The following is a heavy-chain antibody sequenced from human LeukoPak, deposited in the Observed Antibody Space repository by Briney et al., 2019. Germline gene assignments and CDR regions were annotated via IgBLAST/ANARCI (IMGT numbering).Heavy chain of an antibody. CDR2: IHTYNGHT. CDR3: ARDLGRRCSGGRCYYYYNYMDV. D-gene: IGHD2-15*01. Sequence: ASVKVSCKSSGYTFNSYGITWVRQAPGQGLEWMGWIHTYNGHTNYAQKLQGRVTMTTDTSTSTAYMELRSLRSDDTAVYYCARDLGRRCSGGRCYYYYNYMDVWGKGTTVTISS. V-gene: IGHV1-18*01. J-gene: IGHJ6*03. CDR1: GYTFNSYG.